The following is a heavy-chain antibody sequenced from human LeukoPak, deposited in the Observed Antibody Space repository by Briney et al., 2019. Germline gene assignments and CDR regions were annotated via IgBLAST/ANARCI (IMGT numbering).Heavy chain of an antibody. Sequence: GSLRLSCAASGFTVSSNYMSWVRQAPGKGLEWIGEVDLLGRTNYNPSLKSRVAISVDKSENHISLWLTSVTAADTAVYYCAREGGPYRPLDYSGQGTLVTVSS. CDR1: GFTVSSNY. CDR3: AREGGPYRPLDY. CDR2: VDLLGRT. V-gene: IGHV4-4*02. J-gene: IGHJ4*02.